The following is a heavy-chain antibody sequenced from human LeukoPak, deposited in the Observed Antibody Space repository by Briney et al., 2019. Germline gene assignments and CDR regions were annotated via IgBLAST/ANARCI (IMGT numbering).Heavy chain of an antibody. CDR1: GGSISSYY. D-gene: IGHD1-26*01. J-gene: IGHJ4*02. Sequence: SETLSLTCTVSGGSISSYYWSWIRKPPGKGLEWIGYIYYSGSTNYNPSLKSRVTISVDTSKNQFSLKLSSVTAADTALYYCARHRGGRFSGSYCDYWGQGTLVTVSS. CDR3: ARHRGGRFSGSYCDY. V-gene: IGHV4-59*08. CDR2: IYYSGST.